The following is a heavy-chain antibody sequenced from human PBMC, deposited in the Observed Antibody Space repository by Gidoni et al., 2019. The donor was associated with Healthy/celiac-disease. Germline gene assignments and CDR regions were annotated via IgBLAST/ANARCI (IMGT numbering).Heavy chain of an antibody. V-gene: IGHV4-31*03. CDR2: IYYSGST. CDR1: GGPISSGGYY. Sequence: QVQLQESGPGLVKPSQTLSLTCTFSGGPISSGGYYWSWIRQHPGKGLEWIGYIYYSGSTYYNPSLKSRVTISVDTSKNQFSLKLSSVTAADTAVYYCARTQTTAVYYYYGMDVWGQGTTVTVSS. D-gene: IGHD4-17*01. J-gene: IGHJ6*02. CDR3: ARTQTTAVYYYYGMDV.